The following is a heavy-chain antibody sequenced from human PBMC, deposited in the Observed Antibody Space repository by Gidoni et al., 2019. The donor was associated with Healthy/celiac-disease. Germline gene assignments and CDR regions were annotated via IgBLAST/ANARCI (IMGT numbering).Heavy chain of an antibody. Sequence: QVQLQESGPGLVKHAQPLSLNCTVAGGSISSGGYYCSWIRQHPGKGLDWIGYIYYSGSTSYNPSLKSRVTISVDTSKNQFSLKLSSVTAADTAVYYCAGDRCITGSTDYYYYGMDXWGQGTTVTVS. CDR1: GGSISSGGYY. V-gene: IGHV4-31*03. CDR3: AGDRCITGSTDYYYYGMDX. D-gene: IGHD1-20*01. CDR2: IYYSGST. J-gene: IGHJ6*02.